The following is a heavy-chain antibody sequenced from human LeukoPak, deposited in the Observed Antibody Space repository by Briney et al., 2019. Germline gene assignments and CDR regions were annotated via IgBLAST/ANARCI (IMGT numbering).Heavy chain of an antibody. CDR1: GGSISSGGSY. V-gene: IGHV4-31*03. Sequence: SETLSLTSTVSGGSISSGGSYWTWIRQHPGTGLEWIGYIYYSGSTYYNPSLKSRVTISVDTSKNQFSLKLSSVTGADTAVYYCASRLVAANQAAFDLWGQGTMVTVSS. J-gene: IGHJ3*01. CDR3: ASRLVAANQAAFDL. CDR2: IYYSGST. D-gene: IGHD2-15*01.